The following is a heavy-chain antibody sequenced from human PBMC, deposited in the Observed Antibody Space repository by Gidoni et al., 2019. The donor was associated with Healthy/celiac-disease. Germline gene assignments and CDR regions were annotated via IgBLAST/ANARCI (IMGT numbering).Heavy chain of an antibody. CDR2: IYYSGST. CDR3: ARVAYRYSSGWYFDY. D-gene: IGHD6-19*01. V-gene: IGHV4-59*01. J-gene: IGHJ4*02. CDR1: GGSISSYY. Sequence: QVQLQESGPGLVKPSETLSLTCPVSGGSISSYYWSWIRQPPGQVLEWIGYIYYSGSTNYNPSLKSRVTISVDTSKNQFSLKLSSVTAADTAVYYCARVAYRYSSGWYFDYWGQGTLVTVSS.